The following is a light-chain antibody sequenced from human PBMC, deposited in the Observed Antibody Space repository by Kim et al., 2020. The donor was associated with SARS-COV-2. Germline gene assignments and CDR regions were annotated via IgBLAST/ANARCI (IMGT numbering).Light chain of an antibody. CDR2: GAS. J-gene: IGKJ4*01. CDR1: KSVSSD. CDR3: QKSGAS. V-gene: IGKV3-15*01. Sequence: ARSVVPGKGAPLPYRARKSVSSDLAWYLQKPGQAPRLLIYGASTRATGSPARFSGSGSGTEFTLTISCLQSEDFVVYYCQKSGASSGGGTKVDIK.